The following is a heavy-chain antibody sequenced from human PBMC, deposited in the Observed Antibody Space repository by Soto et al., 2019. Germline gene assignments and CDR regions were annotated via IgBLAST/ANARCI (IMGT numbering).Heavy chain of an antibody. V-gene: IGHV3-15*01. CDR1: GFTFSNAW. CDR2: IKSKTDGGTT. Sequence: GVLRLSCAASGFTFSNAWMSWVRQAPGKGLEWVGRIKSKTDGGTTDYAAPVKGRFTISRDDSKNTLYLQMNSLKTEDTAVYYCTTDQVGATRRYYYYGMDVWGQGTTVTVSS. CDR3: TTDQVGATRRYYYYGMDV. D-gene: IGHD1-26*01. J-gene: IGHJ6*02.